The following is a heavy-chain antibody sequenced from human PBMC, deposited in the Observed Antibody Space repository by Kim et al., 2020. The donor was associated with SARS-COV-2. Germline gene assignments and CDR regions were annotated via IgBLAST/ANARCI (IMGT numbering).Heavy chain of an antibody. CDR1: GGSFSGYY. CDR2: INHSGST. D-gene: IGHD6-13*01. Sequence: SETLSLTCAVYGGSFSGYYWSWIRQPPGKGLEWIGEINHSGSTNYNPSLKSRVTISVDTSKNQFSLKLSSVTAADTAVYYCARSSSWYEGTLDYWGQGTLVTVSS. V-gene: IGHV4-34*01. J-gene: IGHJ4*02. CDR3: ARSSSWYEGTLDY.